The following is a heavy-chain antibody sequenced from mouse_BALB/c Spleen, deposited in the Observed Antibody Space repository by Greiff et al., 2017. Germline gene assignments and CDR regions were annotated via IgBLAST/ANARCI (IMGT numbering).Heavy chain of an antibody. CDR1: GFNINDTY. Sequence: VQLQQSGAELVKPGASVKLSCTASGFNINDTYMHWVKQRPEQGLEWIGRIDPANGNTKYDPKFQGKATITADTSSNTAYLQLSSLTSEDTAVYYCARPDGGFADWGQGTLVTVSA. V-gene: IGHV14-3*02. CDR2: IDPANGNT. J-gene: IGHJ3*01. CDR3: ARPDGGFAD.